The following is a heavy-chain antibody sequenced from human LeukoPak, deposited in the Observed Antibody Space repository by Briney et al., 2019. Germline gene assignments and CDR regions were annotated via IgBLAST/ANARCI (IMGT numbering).Heavy chain of an antibody. Sequence: TGGSLRLSCAASGLTFNSYWMHWVRQVAGKGLVWVARINGDASNTTYADSVKGRFTISRDNAKNTLYLQMNSLRVEDTAVYYCARGGAARPDFWGQGTLVTVSS. D-gene: IGHD6-6*01. V-gene: IGHV3-74*03. CDR3: ARGGAARPDF. CDR1: GLTFNSYW. CDR2: INGDASNT. J-gene: IGHJ4*02.